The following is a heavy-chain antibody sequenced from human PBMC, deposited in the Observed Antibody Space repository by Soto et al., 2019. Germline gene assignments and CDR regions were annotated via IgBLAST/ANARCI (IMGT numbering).Heavy chain of an antibody. CDR1: GVSISSHDW. V-gene: IGHV4-4*02. CDR2: SHQSGNT. Sequence: QVQLQESGPGLVKPSGTLSLTCAVSGVSISSHDWWTWVRQPPGKGLEWIGESHQSGNTNYNSSLESRLTISLDKSKNQFSPQLSSVPVADTAVYYCATRDTGRVYWGQGTLVTVSS. J-gene: IGHJ4*02. D-gene: IGHD5-18*01. CDR3: ATRDTGRVY.